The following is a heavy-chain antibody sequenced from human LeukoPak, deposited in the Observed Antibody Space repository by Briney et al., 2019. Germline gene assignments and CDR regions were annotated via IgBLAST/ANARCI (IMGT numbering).Heavy chain of an antibody. J-gene: IGHJ4*02. CDR3: VREDGSSGWILGDN. CDR2: IWYDGSNK. V-gene: IGHV3-33*01. Sequence: PGGSLRLSCAASGFTFNSYGMHWVRQGPGKGLEWVAVIWYDGSNKYYADSVKGRFTISRDNSQNTLDLQMNSLRVGDTAVYYCVREDGSSGWILGDNWGQGTLVTVSS. D-gene: IGHD6-19*01. CDR1: GFTFNSYG.